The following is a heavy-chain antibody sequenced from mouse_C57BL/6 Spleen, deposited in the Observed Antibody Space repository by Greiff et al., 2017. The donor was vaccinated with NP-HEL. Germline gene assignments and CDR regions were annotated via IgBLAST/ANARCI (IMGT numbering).Heavy chain of an antibody. CDR1: GYTFTSYW. CDR2: IHPNSGST. V-gene: IGHV1-64*01. J-gene: IGHJ1*03. CDR3: AREGGGYWYFDV. Sequence: QVQLQQPGAELVKPGASVKLSCKASGYTFTSYWMHWVKQRPGQGLEWIGMIHPNSGSTNYNEKFKSKATLTVDKSSSTAYMQLSSLTSEDSAVYYCAREGGGYWYFDVWGTGTTVTVSS.